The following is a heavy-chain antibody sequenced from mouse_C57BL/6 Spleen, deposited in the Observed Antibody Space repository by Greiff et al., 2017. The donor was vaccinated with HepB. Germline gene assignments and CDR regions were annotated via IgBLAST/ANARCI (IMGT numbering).Heavy chain of an antibody. CDR2: INPSSGYT. V-gene: IGHV1-4*01. CDR3: ARETGTSPLDY. J-gene: IGHJ2*01. D-gene: IGHD3-3*01. CDR1: GYTFTSYT. Sequence: QVQLQQSGAELARPGASVKMSCKASGYTFTSYTMHWVKQRPGQGLEWIGYINPSSGYTKYNQKFKDKATLTADKSSSTAYMQLSSLTSEDSAVYYGARETGTSPLDYWGQGTTLTVSS.